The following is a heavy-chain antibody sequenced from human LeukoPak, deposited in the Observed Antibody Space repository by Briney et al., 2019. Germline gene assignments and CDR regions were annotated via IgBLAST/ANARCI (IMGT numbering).Heavy chain of an antibody. D-gene: IGHD3/OR15-3a*01. CDR3: LRVDPTAPGKHDY. J-gene: IGHJ4*02. V-gene: IGHV3-74*01. CDR2: INPDGTTT. CDR1: GFTFSTYW. Sequence: GGSLRLSCAASGFTFSTYWMQWVRQAPGKGLVFVSRINPDGTTTNYADSVKGRFTISRDNAKNTLSLQLSSLRVEDTAVYYCLRVDPTAPGKHDYWGQGTLVTVSS.